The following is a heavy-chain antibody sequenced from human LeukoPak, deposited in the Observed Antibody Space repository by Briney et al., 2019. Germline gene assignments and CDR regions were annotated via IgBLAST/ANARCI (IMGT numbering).Heavy chain of an antibody. Sequence: GGPLRLSCAASAFTFSRDWMHWVRQAPGKGLVWVSRISDDGSITTYADSVNGRFTISRDNAKNTVFLQMNSLRAEDTAVYFCVRQYYEYNVYDRHFDYWGQGILVTVSS. CDR3: VRQYYEYNVYDRHFDY. J-gene: IGHJ4*02. V-gene: IGHV3-74*03. CDR1: AFTFSRDW. D-gene: IGHD5/OR15-5a*01. CDR2: ISDDGSIT.